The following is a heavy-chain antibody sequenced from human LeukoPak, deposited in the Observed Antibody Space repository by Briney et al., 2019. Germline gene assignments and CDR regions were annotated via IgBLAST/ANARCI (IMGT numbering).Heavy chain of an antibody. V-gene: IGHV3-74*01. CDR1: GFTFSSHW. Sequence: GGSLRLSCAASGFTFSSHWMHWVRQAPEKGLVGVSHINADGSATYYAASVKGRFTISRDNARNTLYLQMHSLTAEDTGVYYCVRGALRDCSYTSCTRGNGCDPWGQGTLVTVSS. CDR3: VRGALRDCSYTSCTRGNGCDP. J-gene: IGHJ5*02. CDR2: INADGSAT. D-gene: IGHD2-2*01.